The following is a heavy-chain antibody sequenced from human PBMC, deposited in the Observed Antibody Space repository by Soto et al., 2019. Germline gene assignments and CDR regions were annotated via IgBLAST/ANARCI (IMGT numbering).Heavy chain of an antibody. CDR3: ARVWWLRSPGIGFDY. CDR1: GYTFTSYG. V-gene: IGHV1-18*01. D-gene: IGHD5-12*01. J-gene: IGHJ4*02. CDR2: ISAYNGNT. Sequence: QVQLVQSGAEVKKPGASVKVSCKASGYTFTSYGISWVRQALGQGLVWTGWISAYNGNTNYAQKLQGRGTMTADTSTSTAYMELRSLRSDDTAVYYCARVWWLRSPGIGFDYWGQGTLVTVSS.